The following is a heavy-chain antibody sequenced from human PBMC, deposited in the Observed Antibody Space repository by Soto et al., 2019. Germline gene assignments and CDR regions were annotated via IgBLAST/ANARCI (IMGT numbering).Heavy chain of an antibody. CDR3: ARGELELQGGYYYGMDV. V-gene: IGHV4-59*01. J-gene: IGHJ6*02. D-gene: IGHD1-7*01. CDR1: GGSISSYY. Sequence: PSETLSLTCTVSGGSISSYYWSWIRQPPGKGLEWIGYIYYSGSTNYNPSLKSRVTISVDTSKNQFSLKLSSVTAADTAVYYCARGELELQGGYYYGMDVWGQGTTVTVSS. CDR2: IYYSGST.